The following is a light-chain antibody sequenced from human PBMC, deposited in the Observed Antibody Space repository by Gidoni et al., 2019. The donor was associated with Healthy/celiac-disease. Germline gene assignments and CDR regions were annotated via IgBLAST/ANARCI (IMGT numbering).Light chain of an antibody. CDR3: QQSYSTLYT. Sequence: DIQMTQSPSSLSASVGDRVTIPCRASQSISSSLNWYQQKSGKAPKLLIYAASSLQSGVPSRFSGSGSGTDFTLTISSLQPEDFATYYCQQSYSTLYTFGQGTKLEIK. J-gene: IGKJ2*01. CDR2: AAS. CDR1: QSISSS. V-gene: IGKV1-39*01.